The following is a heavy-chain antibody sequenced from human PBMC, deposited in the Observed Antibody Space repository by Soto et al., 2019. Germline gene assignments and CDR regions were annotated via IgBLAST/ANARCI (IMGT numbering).Heavy chain of an antibody. D-gene: IGHD6-6*01. J-gene: IGHJ4*02. Sequence: QVQLMQSGPDMKKPGASVKVSCKASGYTFTSYGISWVRQAPGQGLEWMGWISAYNGNTNYAEKIQGRVTMTTDTSTSTAYRELRSLRSYDTAVYFCASLYSSSSARCIDYWGEGTLVTVSP. V-gene: IGHV1-18*01. CDR2: ISAYNGNT. CDR1: GYTFTSYG. CDR3: ASLYSSSSARCIDY.